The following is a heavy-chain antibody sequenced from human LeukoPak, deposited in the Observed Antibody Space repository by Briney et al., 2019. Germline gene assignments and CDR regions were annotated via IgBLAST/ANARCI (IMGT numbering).Heavy chain of an antibody. Sequence: GASVKVSCKASGYTFSNNWMHWVRQAPGQGLEWVGIINPNGGYTAYAQKFQGRVTLTRDMSTTSVYMELTSLRSGDTAVYYCARDHSGKWDLLSGWWFDPWGQGTLVTVSS. CDR2: INPNGGYT. CDR3: ARDHSGKWDLLSGWWFDP. V-gene: IGHV1-46*01. D-gene: IGHD1-26*01. J-gene: IGHJ5*02. CDR1: GYTFSNNW.